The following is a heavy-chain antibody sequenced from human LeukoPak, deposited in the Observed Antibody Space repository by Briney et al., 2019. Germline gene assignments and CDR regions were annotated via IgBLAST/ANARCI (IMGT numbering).Heavy chain of an antibody. D-gene: IGHD3-22*01. CDR3: ATDPYYYDSSRPSAFDI. CDR2: ISGSGGST. CDR1: GFTFSSYG. Sequence: GGSLRLSRAASGFTFSSYGMSWVRQAPGKGLEWVSAISGSGGSTYYADSVKGRFTVSRDNSKNTLYLQMNSLRAEDTAVYYCATDPYYYDSSRPSAFDIWGQGTMVTVSS. V-gene: IGHV3-23*01. J-gene: IGHJ3*02.